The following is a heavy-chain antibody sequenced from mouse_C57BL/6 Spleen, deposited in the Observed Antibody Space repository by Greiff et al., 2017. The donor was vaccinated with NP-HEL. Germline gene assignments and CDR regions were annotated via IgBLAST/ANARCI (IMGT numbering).Heavy chain of an antibody. J-gene: IGHJ2*01. CDR3: ARDKGLGYYFDY. Sequence: DVKLVESGGGLVKPGGSLKLSCAASGFTFSSYAMSWVRQTPEKRLEWVATISDGGSYTYYPDNVKGRFTISRDNAKNNLYLQMSHLKSEDTAMYYCARDKGLGYYFDYWGQGTTLTVSS. CDR1: GFTFSSYA. D-gene: IGHD4-1*01. V-gene: IGHV5-4*01. CDR2: ISDGGSYT.